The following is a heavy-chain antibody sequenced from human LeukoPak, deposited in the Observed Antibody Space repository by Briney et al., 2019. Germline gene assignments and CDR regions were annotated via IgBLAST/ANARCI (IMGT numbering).Heavy chain of an antibody. CDR1: GYTFPYY. CDR2: IDPNSGAT. D-gene: IGHD3-10*01. CDR3: ARDNYGRLDS. V-gene: IGHV1-2*02. Sequence: GASVKVSCKPCGYTFPYYIHLVRQDPGQGLEWMGWIDPNSGATISAHTFQGRVTMTKDTSFTTVYMELSTLKSDDAAVYYCARDNYGRLDSWGQGSLVTVSS. J-gene: IGHJ4*02.